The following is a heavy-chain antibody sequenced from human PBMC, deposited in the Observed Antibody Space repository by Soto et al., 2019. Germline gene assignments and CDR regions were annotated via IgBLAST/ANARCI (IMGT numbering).Heavy chain of an antibody. CDR1: GFTVSSNY. J-gene: IGHJ5*02. CDR2: IYSGGST. V-gene: IGHV3-66*01. D-gene: IGHD1-20*01. CDR3: ARVVTDNWNRPGENWFDP. Sequence: GGSLRLSCAASGFTVSSNYMSWVRQAPGKGLEWVSVIYSGGSTYYADSVKGRFTISRDNSKNTLYLQMNSLRAEDTAVYYCARVVTDNWNRPGENWFDPWGPGILVTVSS.